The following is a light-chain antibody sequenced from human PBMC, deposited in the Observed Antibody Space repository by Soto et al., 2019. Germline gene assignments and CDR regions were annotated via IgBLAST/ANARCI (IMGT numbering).Light chain of an antibody. J-gene: IGKJ4*01. V-gene: IGKV3-20*01. CDR1: QSVSSSY. Sequence: EIVLTQSPGTLSLSPGERATLSCRASQSVSSSYLAWYQQKPGQAPRLLIYGASSRATGIPDRFSGSGSGTDFTLTISRLEPEDFEVYYCQQYGSSPLTSRGGTKVNI. CDR3: QQYGSSPLT. CDR2: GAS.